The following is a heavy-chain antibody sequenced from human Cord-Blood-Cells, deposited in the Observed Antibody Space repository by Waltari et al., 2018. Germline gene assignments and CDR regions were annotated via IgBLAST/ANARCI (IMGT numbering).Heavy chain of an antibody. CDR2: IYYSGGT. CDR3: ARGLVYDSSGYYYYYGMDV. J-gene: IGHJ6*02. D-gene: IGHD3-22*01. CDR1: GGSISSGGYY. Sequence: QVQLQESGPGLVKPSQTLSLTCTVSGGSISSGGYYWSWIRQHPGKGLEWIGYIYYSGGTYYNPSLKSRVTMTVDTSKNQFSLKLSSVTAADTAVYYCARGLVYDSSGYYYYYGMDVWGQGTTVTVSS. V-gene: IGHV4-31*03.